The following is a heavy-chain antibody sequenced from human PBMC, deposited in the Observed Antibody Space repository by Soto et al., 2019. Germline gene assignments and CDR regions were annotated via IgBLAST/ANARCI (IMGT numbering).Heavy chain of an antibody. CDR1: GVTFSSYG. J-gene: IGHJ4*02. D-gene: IGHD2-2*01. CDR3: AKGSCSSTSCYCPDY. Sequence: XGSLRLSCAASGVTFSSYGMHWVRQAPGKGLEWVAVISYDGSNKYYADSVKGRFTISRDNSKNTLYLQMNSLRAEDTAVYYCAKGSCSSTSCYCPDYWGQGDLVTVSS. CDR2: ISYDGSNK. V-gene: IGHV3-30*18.